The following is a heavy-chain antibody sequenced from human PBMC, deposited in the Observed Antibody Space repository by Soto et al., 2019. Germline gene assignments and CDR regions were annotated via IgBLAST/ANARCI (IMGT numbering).Heavy chain of an antibody. CDR3: ARDPPPPDY. CDR2: ISAYNANT. J-gene: IGHJ4*02. V-gene: IGHV1-18*01. CDR1: GYSFASYA. Sequence: QVQLVQSGAEVKKPGASVKVSCKASGYSFASYAISWMRQAPGQGLEWMGWISAYNANTNYAQKLQGRVTMTTDTSTSTAYRELRSLRSDDTAVYYRARDPPPPDYWGQGTLVTVSS.